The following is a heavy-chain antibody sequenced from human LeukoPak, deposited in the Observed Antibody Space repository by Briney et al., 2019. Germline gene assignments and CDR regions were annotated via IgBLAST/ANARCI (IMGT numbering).Heavy chain of an antibody. Sequence: PSETLSLTCTVSGGSISSGGYYWSWIRQHPGKGLEWIGYIYYSGSTYYNPSLKSRVTISVDTSKNQFSLKLSSVTAADTAVYYCAKEAILGSYNWFDPWGQGTLVTVSS. CDR1: GGSISSGGYY. D-gene: IGHD3-3*01. J-gene: IGHJ5*02. CDR3: AKEAILGSYNWFDP. V-gene: IGHV4-31*03. CDR2: IYYSGST.